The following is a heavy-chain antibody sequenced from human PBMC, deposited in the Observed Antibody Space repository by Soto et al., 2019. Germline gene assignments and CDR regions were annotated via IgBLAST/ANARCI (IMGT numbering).Heavy chain of an antibody. Sequence: SETLSLTCAVYGVSFSGYYWSWIRQPPGKGLEWIGEINHSGSTNYNPSLKSRVTISVDTSKNQFSLKLSSVTAADTAVYYCARLGGYDYYYMDVWGKGTTVTVSS. CDR1: GVSFSGYY. V-gene: IGHV4-34*01. D-gene: IGHD2-15*01. CDR2: INHSGST. CDR3: ARLGGYDYYYMDV. J-gene: IGHJ6*03.